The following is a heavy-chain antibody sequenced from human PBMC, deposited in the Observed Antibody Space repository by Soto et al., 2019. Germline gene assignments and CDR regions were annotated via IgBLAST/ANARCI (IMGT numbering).Heavy chain of an antibody. J-gene: IGHJ6*02. CDR2: ISSSGSTI. CDR1: GFTFSDYY. V-gene: IGHV3-11*01. Sequence: QVQLVESGGGLFKPGGSLRLSCAASGFTFSDYYMTWIRQAPGKGLEWVSYISSSGSTIYNADSVKGRFTISRDNAKDSVHLQMNSLRAEDTGVYYCESGKIGFYYGMGLWGQGATVTVSS. CDR3: ESGKIGFYYGMGL. D-gene: IGHD3-10*01.